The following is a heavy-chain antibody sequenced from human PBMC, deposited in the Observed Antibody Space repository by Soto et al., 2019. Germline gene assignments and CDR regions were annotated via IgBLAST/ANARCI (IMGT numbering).Heavy chain of an antibody. Sequence: PSETLSLTCTVSGGSISSYYWSWIRQPPGKGLEWIGYIYYSGSTNYNPSLKSRVTISVDTSKNQFSLKLSSVTAADTAAYYCARGRTTTVTTLAYFDYWGQGTLVTVSS. D-gene: IGHD4-17*01. CDR1: GGSISSYY. J-gene: IGHJ4*02. CDR2: IYYSGST. V-gene: IGHV4-59*01. CDR3: ARGRTTTVTTLAYFDY.